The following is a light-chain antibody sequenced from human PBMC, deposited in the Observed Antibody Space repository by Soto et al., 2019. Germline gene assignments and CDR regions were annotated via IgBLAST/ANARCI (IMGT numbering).Light chain of an antibody. CDR1: SSDVGSYNR. V-gene: IGLV2-18*02. J-gene: IGLJ3*02. CDR2: EVS. CDR3: SSFTSSNTWV. Sequence: QSALTQPPSVSGSPGQSVTISCTGTSSDVGSYNRVSWYQQPPGTAPKLMIYEVSNRPSGVPDRFFGSKSGNTASLTISGLQAEDEADYYCSSFTSSNTWVFGGGTNSPS.